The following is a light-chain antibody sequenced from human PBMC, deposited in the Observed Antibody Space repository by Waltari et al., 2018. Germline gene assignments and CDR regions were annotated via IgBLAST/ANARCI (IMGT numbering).Light chain of an antibody. Sequence: SYVLTQPPSVSVAPGQTARITCGGNNIESKSVHWYQQKPGQAPVLVVYDDSDRPSGIPERLSGSNSGNTATLTISRVEVGDEADYYCQVWDSSSDHYVVFGGGTKLTVL. CDR1: NIESKS. CDR2: DDS. J-gene: IGLJ2*01. CDR3: QVWDSSSDHYVV. V-gene: IGLV3-21*02.